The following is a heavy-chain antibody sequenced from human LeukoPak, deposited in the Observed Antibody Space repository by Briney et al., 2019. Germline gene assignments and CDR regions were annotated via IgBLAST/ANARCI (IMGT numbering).Heavy chain of an antibody. Sequence: ASVKVSCKASGYTFSGYYMHWVRQAPGQGLEWMGWINPNSGGTNYAQKFQGRVTMTRDTSISTAYMELSRLTSDDTAVYYCARISIAASGTGDYWGRGTLVTVSS. D-gene: IGHD6-13*01. V-gene: IGHV1-2*02. CDR3: ARISIAASGTGDY. CDR1: GYTFSGYY. J-gene: IGHJ4*02. CDR2: INPNSGGT.